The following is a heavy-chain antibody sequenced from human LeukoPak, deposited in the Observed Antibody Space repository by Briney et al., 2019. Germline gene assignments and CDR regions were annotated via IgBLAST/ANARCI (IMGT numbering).Heavy chain of an antibody. V-gene: IGHV3-33*03. J-gene: IGHJ6*02. CDR1: GFTFSSYG. CDR3: AKALATRHMDV. Sequence: GGSLRLSCAASGFTFSSYGMHWVRQAPGKGLDWVAIIYYDGNYKYYGDSVKGRFTISRDNAKNSLYLQMSSLRAEDTAVYYCAKALATRHMDVWGQGTTVTVSS. CDR2: IYYDGNYK.